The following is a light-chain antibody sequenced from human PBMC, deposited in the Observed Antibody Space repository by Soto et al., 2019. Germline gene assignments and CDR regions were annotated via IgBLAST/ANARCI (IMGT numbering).Light chain of an antibody. V-gene: IGLV2-14*01. Sequence: QSALTQPASVSGSPGQSITISCTGTSSDVGGYHYVSWYQQHPDKAPKLMIYEVSDRPSGVSNRFSGSKSGNTASLTISGLQAEDEADYYCSSYTSSSTRVFGGGTQLTVL. CDR3: SSYTSSSTRV. CDR1: SSDVGGYHY. CDR2: EVS. J-gene: IGLJ2*01.